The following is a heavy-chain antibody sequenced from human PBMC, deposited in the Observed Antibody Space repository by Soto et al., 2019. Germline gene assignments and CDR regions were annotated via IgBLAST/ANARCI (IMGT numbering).Heavy chain of an antibody. V-gene: IGHV4-4*07. CDR2: IYTSGST. CDR1: GGSISSYY. Sequence: SSETLSLTCTVSGGSISSYYWSWIRQPAGKGLEWIGRIYTSGSTNYNPSLKSRVTMSVDTSKNQFSLKLSSVTAADTAVYYCARAGTVTHYYYGMDVWGQGTTVTVSS. CDR3: ARAGTVTHYYYGMDV. D-gene: IGHD4-17*01. J-gene: IGHJ6*02.